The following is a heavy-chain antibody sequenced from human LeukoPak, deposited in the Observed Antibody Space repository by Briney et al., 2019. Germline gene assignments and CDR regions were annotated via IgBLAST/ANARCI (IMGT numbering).Heavy chain of an antibody. CDR2: INPDGNEK. CDR3: ARYYDPAVGDAFDI. D-gene: IGHD3-16*01. J-gene: IGHJ3*02. Sequence: GRSLRLSCAASGFRFGSDWMTWVRQAPGKGLEWLANINPDGNEKYYVDSVKGRFTISRDNGKNSLYLQLNSLRAEDTAVYYCARYYDPAVGDAFDIWGQGTMVTVSS. V-gene: IGHV3-7*01. CDR1: GFRFGSDW.